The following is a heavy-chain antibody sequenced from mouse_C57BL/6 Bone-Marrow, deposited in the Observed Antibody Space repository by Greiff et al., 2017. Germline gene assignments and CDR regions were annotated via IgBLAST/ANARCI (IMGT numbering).Heavy chain of an antibody. Sequence: QVQLQQPGAELVRPGSSVKLSCKASGYTFTSYWMDWVKQRPGQGLEWIGNIYPSDSETHYNQKFKDKATLTVDKSSSIAYMQLSSLTSEDSAVYYCASGTIPYYFDYWGQGTTLTVSS. J-gene: IGHJ2*01. CDR3: ASGTIPYYFDY. CDR2: IYPSDSET. V-gene: IGHV1-61*01. CDR1: GYTFTSYW. D-gene: IGHD2-12*01.